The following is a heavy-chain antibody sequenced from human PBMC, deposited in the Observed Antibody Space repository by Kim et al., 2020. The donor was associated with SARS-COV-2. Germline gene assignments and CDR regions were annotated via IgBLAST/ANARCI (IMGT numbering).Heavy chain of an antibody. CDR2: ISGGALNK. J-gene: IGHJ6*02. D-gene: IGHD2-21*01. CDR1: GFTFDTYA. CDR3: AKMVIMDGYNYFYYYAMVV. V-gene: IGHV3-23*01. Sequence: GGSLRLSCVASGFTFDTYAMSWVRQAPGKGLEWVSVISGGALNKFSADSVGGRFTISRDNSKDTLYLQMNSLRDEDTALYYCAKMVIMDGYNYFYYYAMVVWGQGTTVTVSS.